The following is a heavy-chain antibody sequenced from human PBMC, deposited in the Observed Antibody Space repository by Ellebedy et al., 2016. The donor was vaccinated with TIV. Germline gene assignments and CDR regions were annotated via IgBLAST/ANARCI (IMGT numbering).Heavy chain of an antibody. CDR3: ARDRAGGFDP. J-gene: IGHJ5*02. V-gene: IGHV4-59*01. CDR1: GGSFSGYY. D-gene: IGHD3-10*01. Sequence: SETLSLXXAVYGGSFSGYYWSWIRQPPGKGLEWIGYIYYSGSTNYNPSLKSRVTISVDTSKNQFSLKLSSVTAADTAVYYCARDRAGGFDPWGQGTLVTVSS. CDR2: IYYSGST.